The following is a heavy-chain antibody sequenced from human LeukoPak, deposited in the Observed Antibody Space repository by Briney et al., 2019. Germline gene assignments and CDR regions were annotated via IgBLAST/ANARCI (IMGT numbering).Heavy chain of an antibody. CDR1: GFTFSSYG. J-gene: IGHJ4*02. CDR2: IWYDGSNK. CDR3: AKDRSSMIAAAGTFDY. D-gene: IGHD6-13*01. V-gene: IGHV3-33*06. Sequence: GGSLRLSCAASGFTFSSYGMHWVRQAPGKGLERVAVIWYDGSNKYYADSVKGRFTISRDNSKNTLYLQMNSLRAEDTAVYYCAKDRSSMIAAAGTFDYWGQGTLVTVSS.